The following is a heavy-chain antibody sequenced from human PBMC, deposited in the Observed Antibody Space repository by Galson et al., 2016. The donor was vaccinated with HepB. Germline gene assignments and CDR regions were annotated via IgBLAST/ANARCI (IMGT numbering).Heavy chain of an antibody. J-gene: IGHJ4*02. CDR3: AKDIPPRD. CDR2: IGWDGEST. Sequence: LRLSCAASGFTLDHYTMHWVRQAPGKGLEWVSLIGWDGESTFYADSVKGRFTISRDNSKNSLYLQMNSLRTEDTALYFCAKDIPPRDWGQGTLVTVSS. CDR1: GFTLDHYT. V-gene: IGHV3-43*01.